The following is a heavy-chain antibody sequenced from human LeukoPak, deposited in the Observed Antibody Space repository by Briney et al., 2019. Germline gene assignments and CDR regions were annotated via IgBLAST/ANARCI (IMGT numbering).Heavy chain of an antibody. V-gene: IGHV3-30-3*01. CDR2: ISYDGSNK. D-gene: IGHD2-2*02. Sequence: GRSLRLSCAASGFTFSSYAMHWVRQAPGKGLEWVAVISYDGSNKYYADSVKGRFTISRDNSKNTLYLQMNSLRAEDTAVYYCARYCSSTSCYTAIFDYWGQGTLVTVSS. CDR1: GFTFSSYA. CDR3: ARYCSSTSCYTAIFDY. J-gene: IGHJ4*02.